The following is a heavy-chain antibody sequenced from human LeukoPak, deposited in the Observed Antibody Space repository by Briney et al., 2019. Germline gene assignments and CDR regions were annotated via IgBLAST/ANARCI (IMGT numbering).Heavy chain of an antibody. CDR3: ANCKGRWNNGNHAFDI. V-gene: IGHV3-30*02. Sequence: GGSLRLSCAASGFTFSSYGMHWVRQAPGKGLEWVAFIRYDGSNKYYADSVKGRFTISRDNSKNTLYLQMNSLRAEDTAVYYCANCKGRWNNGNHAFDIWGQGTMVTVSS. CDR1: GFTFSSYG. J-gene: IGHJ3*02. D-gene: IGHD1-14*01. CDR2: IRYDGSNK.